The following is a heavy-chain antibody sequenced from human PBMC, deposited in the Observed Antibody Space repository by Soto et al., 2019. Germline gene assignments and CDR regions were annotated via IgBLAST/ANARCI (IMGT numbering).Heavy chain of an antibody. J-gene: IGHJ4*02. V-gene: IGHV3-43*01. CDR2: ISWDGGST. CDR3: AKSMLGAASWGFDY. D-gene: IGHD2-8*01. CDR1: GFTFDDYT. Sequence: GGSLRLSCAASGFTFDDYTMHWVRQAPGKGLEWVSLISWDGGSTYYADSVKGRFTISRDNSKNSLYLQMNSLRTEDTALYYCAKSMLGAASWGFDYWGQGTLVTVSS.